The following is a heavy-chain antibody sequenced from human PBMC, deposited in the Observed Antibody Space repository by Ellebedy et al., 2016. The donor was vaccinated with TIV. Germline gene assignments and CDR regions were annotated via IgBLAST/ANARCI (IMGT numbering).Heavy chain of an antibody. CDR1: GGSISSYY. V-gene: IGHV4-59*08. CDR3: ARQLYDSSGYYYAY. J-gene: IGHJ4*02. D-gene: IGHD3-22*01. Sequence: MPSETLSLTCTVSGGSISSYYWSWIRQPPGKGLEWIGYIYYRGSTNYNPSLKSRVAISVDTSKNQFSLKLSSVTAADTAVYYCARQLYDSSGYYYAYWGQGTLVTVSS. CDR2: IYYRGST.